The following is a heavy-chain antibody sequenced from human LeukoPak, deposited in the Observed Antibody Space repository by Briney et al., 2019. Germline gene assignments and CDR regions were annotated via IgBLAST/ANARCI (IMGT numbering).Heavy chain of an antibody. CDR1: GGSISSYY. D-gene: IGHD6-13*01. J-gene: IGHJ1*01. V-gene: IGHV4-59*08. CDR2: IYYSGST. Sequence: SETLSLTCTVSGGSISSYYWSWIRQPPGKGLEWIGYIYYSGSTNYNPSLKSRVTISVDTSKNQFSLKLSSVTAADTAVYYCVKDETGSSWPSEYFQHWGQGTLVTVSS. CDR3: VKDETGSSWPSEYFQH.